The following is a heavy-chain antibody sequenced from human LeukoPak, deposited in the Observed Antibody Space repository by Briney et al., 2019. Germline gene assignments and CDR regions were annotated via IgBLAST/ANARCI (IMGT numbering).Heavy chain of an antibody. D-gene: IGHD3-10*01. CDR3: ARAYGSGSYCPNY. Sequence: GGSLRLSCAASGFTFSSYWMHWVRQAPGKGLVWVSRINSDGSSTSYADSVKGRFTISRDNAKNTLYLQMNSLRAEDTAVYYCARAYGSGSYCPNYWGQGPLVTVSS. J-gene: IGHJ4*02. V-gene: IGHV3-74*01. CDR1: GFTFSSYW. CDR2: INSDGSST.